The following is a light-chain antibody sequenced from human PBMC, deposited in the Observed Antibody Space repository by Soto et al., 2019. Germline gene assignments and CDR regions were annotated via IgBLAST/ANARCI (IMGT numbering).Light chain of an antibody. V-gene: IGKV3-15*01. CDR3: HHYNHWLQGS. CDR1: QVISRT. Sequence: EIVMTQSPATLSFSPVETATLSCRASQVISRTLAWYQLKSGQSPRLLFYGASTRATGVPARFSGSGSGTEFTLTISSLQAEDSALSYCHHYNHWLQGSFDAGTKVDIK. CDR2: GAS. J-gene: IGKJ4*01.